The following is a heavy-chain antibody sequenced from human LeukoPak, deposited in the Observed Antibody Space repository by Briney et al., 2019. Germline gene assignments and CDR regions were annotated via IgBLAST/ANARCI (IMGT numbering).Heavy chain of an antibody. CDR2: SSTYNANT. J-gene: IGHJ4*02. D-gene: IGHD2-15*01. CDR1: GYTFTSYG. V-gene: IGHV1-18*01. CDR3: ARARRYCSGGSCPPLIDY. Sequence: ASVKVSCKASGYTFTSYGISWVRQAPGQGLEWMGWSSTYNANTNYAQKLQGRVTLTTDTSTSAAYMELRSLRSDDTAVYYCARARRYCSGGSCPPLIDYWGQGTLVTVSS.